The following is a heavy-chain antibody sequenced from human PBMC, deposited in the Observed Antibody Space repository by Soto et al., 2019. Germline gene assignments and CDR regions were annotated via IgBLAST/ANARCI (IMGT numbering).Heavy chain of an antibody. J-gene: IGHJ4*02. CDR1: GYTFTSYY. CDR3: ARDLAKGGGSAGFDY. V-gene: IGHV1-46*01. Sequence: ASVKVSCKASGYTFTSYYMHWVRQAPGQGLEWMGIINPSGGSTSYAQKFQGRVTMTRDASTSTAYMALTRLRSDDTAVYYCARDLAKGGGSAGFDYWGQGTLVTVSS. CDR2: INPSGGST. D-gene: IGHD1-26*01.